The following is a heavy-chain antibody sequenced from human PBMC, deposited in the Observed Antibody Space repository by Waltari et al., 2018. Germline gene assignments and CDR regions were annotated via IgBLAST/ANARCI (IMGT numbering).Heavy chain of an antibody. J-gene: IGHJ1*01. Sequence: MMWARQAPVQGLEWMGGITPVFRTPTYAQNFQGRMTLTADESTTTVYMDLSGLTSDDTAIYYCASAITGKEYFPYWGQGTLLTVSS. D-gene: IGHD6-6*01. CDR2: ITPVFRTP. V-gene: IGHV1-69*01. CDR3: ASAITGKEYFPY.